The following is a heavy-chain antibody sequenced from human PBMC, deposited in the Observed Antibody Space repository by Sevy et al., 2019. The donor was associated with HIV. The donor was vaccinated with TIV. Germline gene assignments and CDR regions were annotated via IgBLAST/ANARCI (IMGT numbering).Heavy chain of an antibody. Sequence: GSLRLSCAVSGFSFDSYGMTWVRQAPGKWLEWVSGISGSGSRTYYADSVKGRFIISRDNSKNTLYLQMNSRRSEDTAIYDCAKGGGGHYDPDEIGYYFYYYNMDVSGKGTAVTVSS. CDR1: GFSFDSYG. V-gene: IGHV3-23*01. J-gene: IGHJ6*03. CDR2: ISGSGSRT. D-gene: IGHD3-22*01. CDR3: AKGGGGHYDPDEIGYYFYYYNMDV.